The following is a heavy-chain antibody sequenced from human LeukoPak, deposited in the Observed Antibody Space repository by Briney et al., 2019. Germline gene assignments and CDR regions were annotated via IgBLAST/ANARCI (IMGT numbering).Heavy chain of an antibody. D-gene: IGHD7-27*01. V-gene: IGHV4-4*07. Sequence: SEALSLTCTVSGGSISSYYWSWIRQPAGKGLEWIGRIYTSGSTNYNPSLKSRVTMSVDTPKNQFSLKLSSVTAADTAVYYCSRHILTGDAFDIWGQGTMVTVSS. J-gene: IGHJ3*02. CDR1: GGSISSYY. CDR3: SRHILTGDAFDI. CDR2: IYTSGST.